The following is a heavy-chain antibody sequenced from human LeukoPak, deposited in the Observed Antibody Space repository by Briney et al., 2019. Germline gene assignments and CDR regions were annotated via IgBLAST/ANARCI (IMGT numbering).Heavy chain of an antibody. CDR2: IISDGSST. CDR1: GFTLSSYW. J-gene: IGHJ4*02. V-gene: IGHV3-74*01. Sequence: PGGSLRLSCAASGFTLSSYWMHWVRQAPGKGLVWVSRIISDGSSTSYADSVKGRFTISRDNAKNTLYLQLNSLRADDTAVYYCASGKGSSRSLDYWGQGTLVTVSS. D-gene: IGHD6-13*01. CDR3: ASGKGSSRSLDY.